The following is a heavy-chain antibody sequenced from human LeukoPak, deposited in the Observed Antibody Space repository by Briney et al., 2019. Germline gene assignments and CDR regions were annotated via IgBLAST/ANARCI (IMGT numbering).Heavy chain of an antibody. Sequence: GESLKISCKGSGYSFTSYWIGWVRQMPGKGLEWRGVIYPGDSDTKYSPSFQGQVTISADKSISTAYLQWSSLKASDTAMYYCARPSTPYDMLTGYYDYWGQGTLVTVSS. CDR3: ARPSTPYDMLTGYYDY. D-gene: IGHD3-9*01. J-gene: IGHJ4*02. CDR2: IYPGDSDT. CDR1: GYSFTSYW. V-gene: IGHV5-51*01.